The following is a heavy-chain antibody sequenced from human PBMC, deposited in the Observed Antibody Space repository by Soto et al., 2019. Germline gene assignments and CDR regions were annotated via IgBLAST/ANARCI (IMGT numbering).Heavy chain of an antibody. Sequence: SETLSLTCAVYGGSFSGYYWSWIRQPPGKGLEWIGEINHSGSTNYNPSLKSRVTISVDTSKNQFSLKLSSVTAADTGVYYCARGSVVPAARVYYYYGMDVWGQGTTVTVSS. CDR2: INHSGST. CDR1: GGSFSGYY. D-gene: IGHD2-2*01. J-gene: IGHJ6*02. V-gene: IGHV4-34*01. CDR3: ARGSVVPAARVYYYYGMDV.